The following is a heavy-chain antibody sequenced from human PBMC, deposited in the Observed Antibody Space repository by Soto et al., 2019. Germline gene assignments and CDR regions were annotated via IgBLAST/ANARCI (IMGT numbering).Heavy chain of an antibody. CDR2: IYHSGTT. V-gene: IGHV4-31*03. D-gene: IGHD3-10*01. CDR3: AGERLYGSDPFDY. CDR1: GGSISSGGYY. J-gene: IGHJ4*02. Sequence: PSETLSLTCTVSGGSISSGGYYWSWIRQHPGKGLEWIGYIYHSGTTYYNPSLKSRVTISVDTSKNQFSLKLSSVTAADTAVYYCAGERLYGSDPFDYWGQGTLVTVSS.